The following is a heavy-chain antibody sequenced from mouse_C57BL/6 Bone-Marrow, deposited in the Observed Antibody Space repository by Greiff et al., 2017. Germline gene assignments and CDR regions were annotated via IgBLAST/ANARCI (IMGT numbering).Heavy chain of an antibody. Sequence: EVKLQESGAELVKPGASVKLSCTASGFNIKDYYMHWVKQRTEQGLEWIGRIDPEDGETKYAPKFQGTATLTADTSSNTAYLQLSSLTSQDSAVYYCAPHYCGSSGYFDVWGTGTTVTVSS. CDR1: GFNIKDYY. CDR3: APHYCGSSGYFDV. D-gene: IGHD1-1*01. CDR2: IDPEDGET. V-gene: IGHV14-2*01. J-gene: IGHJ1*03.